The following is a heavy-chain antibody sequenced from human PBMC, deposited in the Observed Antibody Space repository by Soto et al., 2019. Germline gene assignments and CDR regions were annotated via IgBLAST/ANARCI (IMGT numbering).Heavy chain of an antibody. CDR2: INPKFGDT. CDR1: GYTFTAYY. V-gene: IGHV1-2*02. D-gene: IGHD3-10*01. Sequence: QVQLVQSGAEVKEPGDSVRVSCEASGYTFTAYYIHWARQAPGQGLEWMGWINPKFGDTTYAQDFQGRLTLTRDMSISTVYMDLSRLTSDDTAIYYCARNMDYYYGPGSVKGHGVWGQGTTVNVFS. J-gene: IGHJ6*02. CDR3: ARNMDYYYGPGSVKGHGV.